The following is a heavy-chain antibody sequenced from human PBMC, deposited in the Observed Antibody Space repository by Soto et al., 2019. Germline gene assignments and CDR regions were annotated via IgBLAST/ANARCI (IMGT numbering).Heavy chain of an antibody. V-gene: IGHV3-74*01. CDR2: ITSDGSST. D-gene: IGHD3-16*01. CDR1: GFTFSSHW. J-gene: IGHJ4*02. Sequence: EVQLVESGGGLVQPGGSLRLSCVASGFTFSSHWMHWVRQVPGKGLVWVSQITSDGSSTSYADSVKGRFTVSRDNAKNTVYLQMTSLRAEDTAMYYCVRGGGDFDYWGQGTLVTVSS. CDR3: VRGGGDFDY.